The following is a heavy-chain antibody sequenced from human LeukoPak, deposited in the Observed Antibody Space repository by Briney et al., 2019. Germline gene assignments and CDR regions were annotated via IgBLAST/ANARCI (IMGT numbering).Heavy chain of an antibody. D-gene: IGHD2-2*01. CDR3: ARDRRYCSSTSCFGLYNWFDP. V-gene: IGHV4-39*07. CDR2: IYYSGST. CDR1: GGSISNSSSY. Sequence: SETLSLTCTVSGGSISNSSSYWGWIRQPPGKGLAWIGSIYYSGSTYYNPSLKSRVTISVDTSKNQFSLKLSSVTAADTAVYYCARDRRYCSSTSCFGLYNWFDPWGQGTLVTVSS. J-gene: IGHJ5*02.